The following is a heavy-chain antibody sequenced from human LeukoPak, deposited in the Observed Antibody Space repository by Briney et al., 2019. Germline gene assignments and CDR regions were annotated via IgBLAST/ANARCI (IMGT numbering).Heavy chain of an antibody. CDR3: ARSVRTAMATGDAFDI. D-gene: IGHD5-18*01. V-gene: IGHV3-7*01. CDR2: IKQDGSEK. CDR1: GFTFSSYW. Sequence: GGSLRLSCAASGFTFSSYWMSWVRQAPGKGLEWVANIKQDGSEKYYVDSVKGRFTISRDNAKNSLYLQMNSLRAEDTAVYYCARSVRTAMATGDAFDIWGQGTVVTVSS. J-gene: IGHJ3*02.